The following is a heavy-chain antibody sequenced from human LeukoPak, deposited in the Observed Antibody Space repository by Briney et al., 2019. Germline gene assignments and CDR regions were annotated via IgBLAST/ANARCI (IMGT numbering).Heavy chain of an antibody. J-gene: IGHJ6*02. CDR1: GFTFSSYW. D-gene: IGHD3-10*01. CDR2: IKQDGSEK. CDR3: ARDVMVRGSPPYYGMDV. Sequence: ESGGSLRLSCAASGFTFSSYWMSWVRQAPGKGLEWVANIKQDGSEKYYVDSVKGRFTISRDNAKNSLYLQMNSLRAEDTAVYYRARDVMVRGSPPYYGMDVWGQGTTVTVSS. V-gene: IGHV3-7*01.